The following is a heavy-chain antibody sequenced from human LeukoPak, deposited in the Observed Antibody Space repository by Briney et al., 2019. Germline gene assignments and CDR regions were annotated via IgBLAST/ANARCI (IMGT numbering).Heavy chain of an antibody. CDR1: GFTVSSNY. V-gene: IGHV3-66*01. CDR3: GVCYYNTGYYYYYGMDV. J-gene: IGHJ6*02. CDR2: IYSGGST. Sequence: PGGSLRLSCAASGFTVSSNYMSWVRQAPGKGLEWVSVIYSGGSTYYADSVKGRFTISRDNSKNTLYLQMNSLRAEDTAVYYCGVCYYNTGYYYYYGMDVWGQGTTVTVSS. D-gene: IGHD3-10*01.